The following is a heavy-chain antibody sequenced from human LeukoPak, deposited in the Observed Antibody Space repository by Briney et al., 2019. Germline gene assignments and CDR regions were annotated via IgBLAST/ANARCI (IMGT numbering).Heavy chain of an antibody. CDR2: ISSSSGYT. J-gene: IGHJ4*02. CDR3: ARTYGLYYFDY. D-gene: IGHD4-17*01. CDR1: GFTFSDYY. Sequence: PGGSLRLSCAASGFTFSDYYMSWIRQAPGKGLEWVSYISSSSGYTNYADSVKGRFTISRDNAKNSLYLQMNSLRAEDTAVYYRARTYGLYYFDYWSQGTLVTVSS. V-gene: IGHV3-11*06.